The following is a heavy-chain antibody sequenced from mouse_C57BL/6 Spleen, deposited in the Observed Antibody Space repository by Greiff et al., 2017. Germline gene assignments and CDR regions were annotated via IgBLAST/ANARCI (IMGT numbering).Heavy chain of an antibody. Sequence: QVQLQQPGAELVKPGASVKLSCKASGYTFTSYWMHWVKQRPGQGLEWIGMIHPNSGSTNYNEKFKSKATLTVDKSSSTAYMQLSSLTSEDSAVYYCAREGEKTAQATAWFAYWGQGTLVTVSA. D-gene: IGHD3-2*02. CDR2: IHPNSGST. V-gene: IGHV1-64*01. CDR3: AREGEKTAQATAWFAY. J-gene: IGHJ3*01. CDR1: GYTFTSYW.